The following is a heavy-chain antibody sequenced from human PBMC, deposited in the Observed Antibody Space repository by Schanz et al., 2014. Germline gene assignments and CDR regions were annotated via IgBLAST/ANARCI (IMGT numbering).Heavy chain of an antibody. CDR3: ASSGAGYSSSWDFDY. V-gene: IGHV1-69*02. CDR2: IIPSLGIA. D-gene: IGHD6-13*01. CDR1: GGTFSSFG. Sequence: VQLEQSGAEVKKPGSSVKVSCKASGGTFSSFGINWVRQAPGQGLEWMGRIIPSLGIATYAQKFQGRLTITADKSTFTAYMDVSSLRSEDTAVYYCASSGAGYSSSWDFDYWGQGTLXTVSS. J-gene: IGHJ4*02.